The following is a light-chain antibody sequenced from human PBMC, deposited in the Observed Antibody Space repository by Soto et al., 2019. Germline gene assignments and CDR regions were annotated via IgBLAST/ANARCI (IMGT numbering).Light chain of an antibody. CDR3: RSLSGNHKVV. J-gene: IGLJ3*02. Sequence: QSALTQPPSASGSPGQSVTISCTGTSSDLGGYNYVSWYQQHPGKVPKLMIYDVRKRPSGVPDRLSGSKSGNTASLTVSGLQAEDEGGYYWRSLSGNHKVVFRRGTKLTVL. CDR1: SSDLGGYNY. CDR2: DVR. V-gene: IGLV2-8*01.